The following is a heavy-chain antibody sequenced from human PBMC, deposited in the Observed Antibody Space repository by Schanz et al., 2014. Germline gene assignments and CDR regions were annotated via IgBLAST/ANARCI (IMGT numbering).Heavy chain of an antibody. Sequence: LQLQESGSGLMKPSQTLSLTCAVSGGSISSGGYSWNWIRQSPGKGLEWIGYIYYSGNTYYNPSLKSRVSISVARSKTHFSLRLDSVTAADTAVYYCALREKTYGPFASWGQGALVTVSS. V-gene: IGHV4-30-2*06. CDR3: ALREKTYGPFAS. CDR2: IYYSGNT. J-gene: IGHJ4*02. D-gene: IGHD3-10*01. CDR1: GGSISSGGYS.